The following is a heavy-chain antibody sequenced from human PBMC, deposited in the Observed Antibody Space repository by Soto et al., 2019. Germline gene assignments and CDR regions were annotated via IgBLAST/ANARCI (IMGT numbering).Heavy chain of an antibody. V-gene: IGHV5-10-1*01. CDR1: GYSLTSYW. CDR2: IDPSDSYT. J-gene: IGHJ4*02. D-gene: IGHD3-22*01. CDR3: AGHATMIVVAYYDY. Sequence: GESLKISCKGSGYSLTSYWISWVRQMPGKGLEWMGRIDPSDSYTNYSPSFQGHVTISADKSISTAYLQWSSLKASETAMYYCAGHATMIVVAYYDYWGQGTLVTVSS.